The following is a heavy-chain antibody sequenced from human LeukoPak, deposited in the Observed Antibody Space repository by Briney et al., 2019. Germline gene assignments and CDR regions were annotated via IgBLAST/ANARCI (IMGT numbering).Heavy chain of an antibody. CDR2: LNSVGTSA. J-gene: IGHJ6*03. CDR1: GFTFRDYW. V-gene: IGHV3-74*01. CDR3: VREGRFWSGSNDYYYYMDV. Sequence: GGSLRLSCAASGFTFRDYWMHWVRQAPGKGLVWVSRLNSVGTSASYADSVKGRFTISRDNAKNTLYLQMNSLRAEDTAVYYCVREGRFWSGSNDYYYYMDVWGKGTTVTVSS. D-gene: IGHD3-3*01.